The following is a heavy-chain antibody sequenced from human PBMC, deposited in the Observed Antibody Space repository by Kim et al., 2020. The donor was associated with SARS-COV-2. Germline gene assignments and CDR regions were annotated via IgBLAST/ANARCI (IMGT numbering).Heavy chain of an antibody. CDR3: ARENFGSGKYAFDI. J-gene: IGHJ3*02. V-gene: IGHV4-30-2*05. D-gene: IGHD3-10*01. Sequence: NPSLKSRVIKSVDTSNNPFSLKLSSLTAAGTAVYYCARENFGSGKYAFDIWGRGTMVTVSS.